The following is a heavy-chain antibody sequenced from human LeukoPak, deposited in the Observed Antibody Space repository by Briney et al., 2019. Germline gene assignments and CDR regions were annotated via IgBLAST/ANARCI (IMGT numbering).Heavy chain of an antibody. CDR2: INHSGNT. J-gene: IGHJ4*02. V-gene: IGHV4-34*01. D-gene: IGHD1-1*01. CDR1: GFTFGTYT. CDR3: ARVNWNDVLFT. Sequence: GSLRLPCAASGFTFGTYTMNWVRQPPGKGLEWIGEINHSGNTNYNASLKSRATISVDTSRTQFSLKLSSVTAADTAVYYCARVNWNDVLFTWGPGTLVTVSS.